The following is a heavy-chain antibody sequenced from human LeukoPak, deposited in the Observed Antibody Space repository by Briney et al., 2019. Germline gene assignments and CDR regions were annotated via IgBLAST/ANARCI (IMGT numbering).Heavy chain of an antibody. D-gene: IGHD5-12*01. CDR1: GGSMSNYY. V-gene: IGHV4-59*01. CDR3: ARVGGYSGYAVI. CDR2: IYYSGST. Sequence: SETLSLTCTVSGGSMSNYYWSWIRQPPGKGLEWIGYIYYSGSTNYSPSLKSRVTISVDTSKNQFSLKLSSVTAADTAVYYCARVGGYSGYAVIWGQGTLVTVSS. J-gene: IGHJ4*02.